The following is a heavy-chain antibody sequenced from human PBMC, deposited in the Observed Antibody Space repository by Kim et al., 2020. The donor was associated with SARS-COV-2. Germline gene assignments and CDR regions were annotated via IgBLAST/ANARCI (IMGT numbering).Heavy chain of an antibody. CDR1: GLKFRSYA. J-gene: IGHJ4*02. Sequence: GGSLRLSCTTSGLKFRSYAMSWVRQAPGKGLEWVSGISGSGGTTYYADTVEGRFTISRDISKNTVYLHVSSLRAEDTAIYYCTKDRSVPGTPSVWGQGTLVTVSS. D-gene: IGHD1-7*01. CDR3: TKDRSVPGTPSV. CDR2: ISGSGGTT. V-gene: IGHV3-23*01.